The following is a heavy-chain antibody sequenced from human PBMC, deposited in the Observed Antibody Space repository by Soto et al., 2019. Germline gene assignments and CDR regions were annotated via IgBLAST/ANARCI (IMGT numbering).Heavy chain of an antibody. CDR3: VRVPTGGYAFSLDDY. D-gene: IGHD5-12*01. V-gene: IGHV3-74*01. Sequence: EVQLVESGGGLVQPGGSLRLSCAASGFTFSSYWMHWVRQAPGKVLVWVSRINSDGSSTTYADSVKGRFTISRDNAKNTLYLQMNSLRAEDTAVYYCVRVPTGGYAFSLDDYWGQGTLVTVSS. CDR2: INSDGSST. CDR1: GFTFSSYW. J-gene: IGHJ4*02.